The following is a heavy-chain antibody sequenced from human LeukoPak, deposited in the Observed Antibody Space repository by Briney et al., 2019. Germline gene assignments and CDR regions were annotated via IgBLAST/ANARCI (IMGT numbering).Heavy chain of an antibody. Sequence: GASVKVSCKASGYTFTSYDINWVRQATGQGLEWMGWINPNSGGTNYAQKFQGRVTMTRDTSISTAYMELSRLRSDDTAVYYCARDWNCSGGSCYHPLPYYWGQGTLVTVSS. V-gene: IGHV1-2*02. J-gene: IGHJ4*02. CDR3: ARDWNCSGGSCYHPLPYY. D-gene: IGHD2-15*01. CDR1: GYTFTSYD. CDR2: INPNSGGT.